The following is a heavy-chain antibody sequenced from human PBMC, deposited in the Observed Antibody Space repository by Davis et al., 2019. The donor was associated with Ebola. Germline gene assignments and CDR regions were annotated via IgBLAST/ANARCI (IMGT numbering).Heavy chain of an antibody. CDR3: AKGREYQLAYVHYYYMDV. CDR1: GFTFSSYA. CDR2: ISGSGGST. D-gene: IGHD2-2*01. Sequence: PGGSLRLSCAASGFTFSSYAMSWVRQAPGKGLEWVSAISGSGGSTYYADSVKGRFTISRDNSKNTLYLQMNSLRAEDTAVYYCAKGREYQLAYVHYYYMDVWGKGTTVTVPS. V-gene: IGHV3-23*01. J-gene: IGHJ6*03.